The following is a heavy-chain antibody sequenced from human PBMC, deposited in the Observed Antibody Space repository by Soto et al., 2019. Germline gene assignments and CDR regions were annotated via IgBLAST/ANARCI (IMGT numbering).Heavy chain of an antibody. CDR3: ARYWLVYSDGSPAAMKSYYYGMAV. V-gene: IGHV4-59*01. Sequence: SETLSLSCTVSGGSISSYYWSWIRQPPGKGLEWIGYIYYSGSTNYNPSLKSRVTISVDTSKNQFSLKLSSVTAADTAVYYCARYWLVYSDGSPAAMKSYYYGMAVWGQGTTVTVSS. D-gene: IGHD2-2*01. J-gene: IGHJ6*02. CDR2: IYYSGST. CDR1: GGSISSYY.